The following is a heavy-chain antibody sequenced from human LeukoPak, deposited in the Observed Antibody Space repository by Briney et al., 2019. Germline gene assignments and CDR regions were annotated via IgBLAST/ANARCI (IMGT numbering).Heavy chain of an antibody. V-gene: IGHV3-30*14. J-gene: IGHJ4*02. Sequence: PGKSLRLSCAASGFTFSIYAIHWVRQTPGKGLELVSVISYDGSKTYYADSVKGRFTISRDNSKNTLYLQMSSLRAEDTAVYYCVKDSGSPSPLYYFDYWGQGTLVTVSS. D-gene: IGHD1-14*01. CDR2: ISYDGSKT. CDR3: VKDSGSPSPLYYFDY. CDR1: GFTFSIYA.